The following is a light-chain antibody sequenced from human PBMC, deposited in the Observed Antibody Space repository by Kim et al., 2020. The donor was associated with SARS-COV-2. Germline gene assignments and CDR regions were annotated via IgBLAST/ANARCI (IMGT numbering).Light chain of an antibody. V-gene: IGKV1D-12*01. CDR2: SAS. Sequence: ASVGDKITITCRASRDVCKWLAWYQQKPGKAPKVLIYSASSLQSGVPSRFSGSGSGTYFTLTISSLQPEDVATYYCQQGDSFPLTFGGGTKVDIK. J-gene: IGKJ4*01. CDR3: QQGDSFPLT. CDR1: RDVCKW.